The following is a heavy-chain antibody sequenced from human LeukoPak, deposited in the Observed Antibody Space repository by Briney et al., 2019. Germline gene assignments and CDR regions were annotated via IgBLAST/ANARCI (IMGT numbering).Heavy chain of an antibody. V-gene: IGHV3-48*01. Sequence: PGGSLRLSCAASGFTFSSYAMNWVRQAPGQGPEWIAYITGRSNTIYYAESVKGRFTISRDKGKNSLYLQMNNVTVEDTAVYYCASRYQGDNYGMVVWGQGTTVTVSS. J-gene: IGHJ6*02. CDR3: ASRYQGDNYGMVV. CDR2: ITGRSNTI. D-gene: IGHD2-2*01. CDR1: GFTFSSYA.